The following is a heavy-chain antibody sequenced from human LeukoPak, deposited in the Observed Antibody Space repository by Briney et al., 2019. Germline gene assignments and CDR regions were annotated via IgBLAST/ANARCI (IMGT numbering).Heavy chain of an antibody. D-gene: IGHD3-22*01. V-gene: IGHV3-21*01. CDR3: ARDGDYYDSRGDAFNI. Sequence: GGSLRLSCAASGFTFSSYSMNWVRQAPGKGLEWVSSISSSSSYIYYADSVKGRFTISRDNAKNSLYLQMNSLRAEDTAVYYCARDGDYYDSRGDAFNIWGQGAMVTV. CDR2: ISSSSSYI. J-gene: IGHJ3*02. CDR1: GFTFSSYS.